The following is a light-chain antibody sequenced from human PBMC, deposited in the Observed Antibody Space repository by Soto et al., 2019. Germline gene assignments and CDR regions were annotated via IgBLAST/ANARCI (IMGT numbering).Light chain of an antibody. V-gene: IGLV2-14*01. CDR2: EVS. CDR3: FSYTKTNPRF. J-gene: IGLJ2*01. CDR1: SSDIGGYKY. Sequence: QSVLTQPASVSGSPGQSITISCTGTSSDIGGYKYVSWYQHHPGKAPKLLIYEVSNRPSGVSNRFSGSKSGNTASLTISGPQAEAEAYYSSFSYTKTNPRFFGGGPK.